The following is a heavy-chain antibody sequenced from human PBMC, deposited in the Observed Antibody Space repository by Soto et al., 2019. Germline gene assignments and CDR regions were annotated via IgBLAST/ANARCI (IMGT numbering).Heavy chain of an antibody. Sequence: QVQLVESGGGVVQPGRSLRLSCAASGFTFSSYAMHWVRQAPGKGLEWVAVISYDGSNKYYADSVKGRFTISRDNSKNTLYLQMNSLRAEDTAVYYCARVLISDYYYDSSGRDAFDIWGQGTMVTVSS. V-gene: IGHV3-30-3*01. D-gene: IGHD3-22*01. CDR1: GFTFSSYA. CDR2: ISYDGSNK. CDR3: ARVLISDYYYDSSGRDAFDI. J-gene: IGHJ3*02.